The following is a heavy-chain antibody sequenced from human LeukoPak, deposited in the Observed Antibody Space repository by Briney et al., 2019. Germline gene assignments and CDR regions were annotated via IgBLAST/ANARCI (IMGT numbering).Heavy chain of an antibody. CDR2: IKPNSGGT. D-gene: IGHD3-22*01. CDR3: ARDGHDFSGYYPDY. J-gene: IGHJ4*02. V-gene: IGHV1-2*02. Sequence: ASVKVSCKASGYTFTDYYVHWVRQAPGQGLEWMGWIKPNSGGTNYAQKFQGRVTTTRDTSVGTAYMELSRLRSDDTAVYYCARDGHDFSGYYPDYWGQGTLVTVSS. CDR1: GYTFTDYY.